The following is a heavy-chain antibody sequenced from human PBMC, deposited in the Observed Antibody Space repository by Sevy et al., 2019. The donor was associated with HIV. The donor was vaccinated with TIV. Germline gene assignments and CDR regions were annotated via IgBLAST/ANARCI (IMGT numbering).Heavy chain of an antibody. Sequence: GGSLRLSCAASGFIFSTSPMHGVRQAPGKGLECVAILSYDDSDKNYADSVKGRFTISRDNSKNTLYLQMNSLRTEDTAVYYCAKDDLGSIDYWGQGTLVTVSS. CDR1: GFIFSTSP. V-gene: IGHV3-30-3*02. CDR3: AKDDLGSIDY. J-gene: IGHJ4*02. CDR2: LSYDDSDK. D-gene: IGHD3-10*01.